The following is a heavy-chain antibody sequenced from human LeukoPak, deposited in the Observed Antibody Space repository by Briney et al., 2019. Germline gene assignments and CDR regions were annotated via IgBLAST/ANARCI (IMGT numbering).Heavy chain of an antibody. Sequence: SQTLSLTCAISGDSFSSNTAAWNWIRQSPSRGLEWLGRTYYRYAVAVKSRITINPDTSKNQFSLQLNSVTPDDTAVYYCARAQGVSGMNWFDPWGQGTLVAVSS. CDR3: ARAQGVSGMNWFDP. CDR1: GDSFSSNTAA. V-gene: IGHV6-1*01. D-gene: IGHD2-8*01. CDR2: TYYR. J-gene: IGHJ5*02.